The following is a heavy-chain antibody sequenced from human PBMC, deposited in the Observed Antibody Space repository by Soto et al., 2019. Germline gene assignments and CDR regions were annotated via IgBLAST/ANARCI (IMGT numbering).Heavy chain of an antibody. CDR2: IYYSGST. CDR3: VRVLSVTLFDN. Sequence: QVQLQESGPGLVKPSQTLSLTCTVSGGSISTGGYYWTWIRQHPGKGLEWIGYIYYSGSTYYNPSLKSRVTISVDTSKNQFSLKLSSVTAADTAVYYCVRVLSVTLFDNWGQGTLVTVSS. D-gene: IGHD4-17*01. J-gene: IGHJ4*02. V-gene: IGHV4-31*03. CDR1: GGSISTGGYY.